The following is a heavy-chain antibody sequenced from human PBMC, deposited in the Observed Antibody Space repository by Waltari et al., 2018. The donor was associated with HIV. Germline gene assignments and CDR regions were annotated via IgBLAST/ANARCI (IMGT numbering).Heavy chain of an antibody. CDR1: GFSVPNYW. V-gene: IGHV3-74*01. CDR3: SRDTFGEYDF. D-gene: IGHD3-3*01. J-gene: IGHJ4*02. CDR2: INIDGKTI. Sequence: EVQLVQSGGGLIKPVGSLRLHREASGFSVPNYWMHWVRQSPGKGLVWVSRINIDGKTIDYADSVKGRFTISRDSAKNTLSLQMNSLREEDTAVYYCSRDTFGEYDFWGQGALVTVSS.